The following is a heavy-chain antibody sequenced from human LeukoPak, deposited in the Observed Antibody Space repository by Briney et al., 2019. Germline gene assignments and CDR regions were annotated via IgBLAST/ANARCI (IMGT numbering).Heavy chain of an antibody. CDR3: ARFSGXSLVDNWFDP. Sequence: GESLKISCKGSGYSFTSYWIGWVRQMPGKGLEWMGIIYPGDSDTRYSPSFQGQVTMSADKSISTAYLQWSSLKASDTAMYFCARFSGXSLVDNWFDPWGQGTLVTVSS. J-gene: IGHJ5*02. D-gene: IGHD5-18*01. CDR1: GYSFTSYW. CDR2: IYPGDSDT. V-gene: IGHV5-51*01.